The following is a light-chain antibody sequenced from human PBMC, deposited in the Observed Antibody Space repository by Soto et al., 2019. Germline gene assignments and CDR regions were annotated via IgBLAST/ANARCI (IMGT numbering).Light chain of an antibody. Sequence: DVQMTQSPPSLSASVGDRVTITCRASHDSRNDVGWYQQKPGKAPKGLIYAASSLQSGVPSRLSGSGSGTPFTLTTSSLPPEAFATYYCLQHYPCPLWFGKGTTVDIE. CDR3: LQHYPCPLW. J-gene: IGKJ1*01. V-gene: IGKV1-17*01. CDR2: AAS. CDR1: HDSRND.